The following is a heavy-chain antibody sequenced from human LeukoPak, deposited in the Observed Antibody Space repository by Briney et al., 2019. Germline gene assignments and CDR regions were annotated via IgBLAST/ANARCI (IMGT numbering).Heavy chain of an antibody. CDR1: GYTFTGYY. J-gene: IGHJ4*02. D-gene: IGHD5-12*01. V-gene: IGHV1-2*02. CDR2: INPNSGGT. CDR3: AKIYSGYAFDY. Sequence: GASVKVSCKASGYTFTGYYMHWVRQAPGQGLEWMGWINPNSGGTNYVQKFQGRVTMTRDTSISTAYMELSRLRSDDTAVYYCAKIYSGYAFDYWGQGTLVTVSS.